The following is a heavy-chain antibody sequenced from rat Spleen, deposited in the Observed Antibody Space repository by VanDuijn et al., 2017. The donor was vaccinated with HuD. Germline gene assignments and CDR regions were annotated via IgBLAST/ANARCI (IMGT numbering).Heavy chain of an antibody. Sequence: QVQLKESGPGLVQPSQTLSLTCTVSGFSLTNYGVSWVRQPPGKGLEWLGAIWSGGNTDYSSALKSRLSISRDTSKSQLFLKMNNLQTEDTAMYCCASGIAAFACWGQGVMVTVSS. V-gene: IGHV2-16*01. CDR2: IWSGGNT. CDR1: GFSLTNYG. D-gene: IGHD1-2*01. J-gene: IGHJ2*01. CDR3: ASGIAAFAC.